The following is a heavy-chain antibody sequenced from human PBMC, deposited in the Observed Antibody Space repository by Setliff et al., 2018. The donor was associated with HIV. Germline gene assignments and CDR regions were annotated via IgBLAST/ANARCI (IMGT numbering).Heavy chain of an antibody. J-gene: IGHJ4*02. CDR2: ITWNRGTI. V-gene: IGHV3-9*01. CDR1: GFTLDNYA. Sequence: SLRLSCEASGFTLDNYAMSWVRQRPGEGLEWVASITWNRGTIAYADSVKGRFTISRDNAKNSVYLQMNSLRAEDTAVYYCARDEATGGVDYWGQGTLVTVSS. D-gene: IGHD3-16*01. CDR3: ARDEATGGVDY.